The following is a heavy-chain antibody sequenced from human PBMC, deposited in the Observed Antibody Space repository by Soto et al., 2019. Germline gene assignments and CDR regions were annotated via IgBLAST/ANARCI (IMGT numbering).Heavy chain of an antibody. CDR3: ARGHSPLRYFDWPFF. CDR2: INHTGSS. J-gene: IGHJ4*02. D-gene: IGHD3-9*01. Sequence: QVQLQQWGAGLLKPSETLSLACAVYGGSFSGYYWCWIRQPPGKGLEWIGEINHTGSSNYNPSLKSRITVSVDTSKNQFSLKLSSVTAADTAVYYCARGHSPLRYFDWPFFWGQGTLVTVSS. CDR1: GGSFSGYY. V-gene: IGHV4-34*01.